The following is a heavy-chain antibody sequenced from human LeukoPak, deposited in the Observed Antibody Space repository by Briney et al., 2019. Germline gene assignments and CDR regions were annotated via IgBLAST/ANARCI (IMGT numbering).Heavy chain of an antibody. J-gene: IGHJ4*02. D-gene: IGHD3-22*01. CDR2: INQDGSEN. V-gene: IGHV3-7*01. Sequence: GGSLRLSCAASGFTFSSYWMSWVRQAPGMGLEWVTNINQDGSENYYVDSVKGRFTISRDNANNSLYLHMNSLRAEDTAVYYCARDPPSGYDSPGDWGQGTLVTVSS. CDR3: ARDPPSGYDSPGD. CDR1: GFTFSSYW.